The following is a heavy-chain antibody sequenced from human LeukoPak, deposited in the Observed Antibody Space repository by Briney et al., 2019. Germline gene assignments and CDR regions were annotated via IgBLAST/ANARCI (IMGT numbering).Heavy chain of an antibody. Sequence: GGSLRLSCAASGFTVTNNYMSWVRQAPGKGLEWVSVIYSGGGTYYADSVKGRFTISRDNAKNSLYLQMNSLRAEDTALYYCARDQGTVTTHWGQGTLVTVSS. CDR2: IYSGGGT. D-gene: IGHD4-17*01. CDR1: GFTVTNNY. J-gene: IGHJ4*02. V-gene: IGHV3-53*01. CDR3: ARDQGTVTTH.